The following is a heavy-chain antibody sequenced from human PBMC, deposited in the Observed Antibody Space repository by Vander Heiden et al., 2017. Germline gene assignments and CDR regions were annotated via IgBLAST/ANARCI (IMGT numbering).Heavy chain of an antibody. D-gene: IGHD2-21*02. CDR2: ISYDGSNQ. V-gene: IGHV3-30*18. J-gene: IGHJ6*02. Sequence: QVQLVESGGGVVQPGRSVRLSCAASGFTVSSDGMHWVRQAPGNGLEGVAVISYDGSNQYYADSVKGRFTISRDNSKNTLYLQMNSLRAEDTAVYYCAKSDWGGDGYTHLPHYYYGMDVWGQGTTVTVSS. CDR3: AKSDWGGDGYTHLPHYYYGMDV. CDR1: GFTVSSDG.